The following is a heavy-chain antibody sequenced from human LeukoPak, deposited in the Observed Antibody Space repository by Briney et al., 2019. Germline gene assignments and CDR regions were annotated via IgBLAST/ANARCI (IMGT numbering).Heavy chain of an antibody. D-gene: IGHD4-17*01. V-gene: IGHV3-23*01. Sequence: GGSLRLSCAASGFSFSTFAMTWVRQAPGKWLEWVSAIHGSGDRTYYADSVKGRFTISRDNSKNRVYLQMNSLRAEDTAVYYCAKDQGNDYGDQLHFWGQGTLVTVSS. CDR2: IHGSGDRT. CDR1: GFSFSTFA. CDR3: AKDQGNDYGDQLHF. J-gene: IGHJ4*02.